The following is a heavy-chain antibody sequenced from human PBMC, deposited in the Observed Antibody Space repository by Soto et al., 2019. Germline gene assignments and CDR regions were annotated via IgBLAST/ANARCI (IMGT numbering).Heavy chain of an antibody. CDR3: ESLGGVQAINWFGT. V-gene: IGHV5-10-1*01. J-gene: IGHJ5*01. D-gene: IGHD6-25*01. CDR2: IDPSDSWT. CDR1: GYSFCNYW. Sequence: PGESLEISCKGSGYSFCNYWISWVRQMPGKALEWMGRIDPSDSWTHYSPSFQGHVTISADKSISTVYLQWSSQKSSDTAMYYCESLGGVQAINWFGTWGQGTLVTVSS.